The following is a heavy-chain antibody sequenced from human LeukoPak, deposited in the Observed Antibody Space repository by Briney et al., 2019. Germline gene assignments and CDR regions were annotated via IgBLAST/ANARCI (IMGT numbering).Heavy chain of an antibody. Sequence: ASVKVSCKASGYTFTGYYMHWVRQAPGQGLEWMGWINPNSGGTNYAQKFQGRVTMTRDTSISTAYMELSRLRSDDTAVYYCARGCSGGSCYLGFDYWGQGTLVTVSS. CDR3: ARGCSGGSCYLGFDY. CDR1: GYTFTGYY. D-gene: IGHD2-15*01. V-gene: IGHV1-2*02. CDR2: INPNSGGT. J-gene: IGHJ4*02.